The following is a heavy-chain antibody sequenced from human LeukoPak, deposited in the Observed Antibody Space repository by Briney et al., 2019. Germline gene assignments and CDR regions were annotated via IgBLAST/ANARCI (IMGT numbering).Heavy chain of an antibody. V-gene: IGHV4-59*01. CDR3: ARDSGVYDSSGYWDY. J-gene: IGHJ4*02. Sequence: SETLSLTCTVSGGSISSYYWSWIRQPPGKGLEWIGYIYYSGSTNYNPSLKSRVTISVDTSKNQFSLKLSSVAAADTAVYYCARDSGVYDSSGYWDYWGQGTLVTVSS. D-gene: IGHD3-22*01. CDR2: IYYSGST. CDR1: GGSISSYY.